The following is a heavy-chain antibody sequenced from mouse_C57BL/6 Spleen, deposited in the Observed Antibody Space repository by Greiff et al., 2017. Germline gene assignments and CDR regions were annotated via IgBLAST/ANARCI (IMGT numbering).Heavy chain of an antibody. Sequence: EVKLMESGGGLVQSGRSLRLSCATSGFTFSDFYMEWVRQAPGKGLEWIAASRNKANDYTTEYSASVKGRFIVSRDTSQSILYLQMNALRAEDTAIYYCARALRGAMDYWGQGTSVTVSS. V-gene: IGHV7-1*01. CDR2: SRNKANDYTT. D-gene: IGHD1-1*01. CDR1: GFTFSDFY. CDR3: ARALRGAMDY. J-gene: IGHJ4*01.